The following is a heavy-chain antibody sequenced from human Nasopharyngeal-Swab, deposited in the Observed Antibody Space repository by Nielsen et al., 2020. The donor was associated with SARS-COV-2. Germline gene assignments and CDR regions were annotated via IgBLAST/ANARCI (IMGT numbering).Heavy chain of an antibody. J-gene: IGHJ6*02. CDR1: GFTFSSYW. Sequence: GGSLRLSCAASGFTFSSYWMHWVRQAPGKGLVWVAVISYDGSNKYYADSVKGRFTISRDNSKNTLYLQMNSLRAEDTAVYYCARAFGGGYYYGMDVWGQGTTVTVSS. CDR3: ARAFGGGYYYGMDV. CDR2: ISYDGSNK. V-gene: IGHV3-30-3*01. D-gene: IGHD3-10*01.